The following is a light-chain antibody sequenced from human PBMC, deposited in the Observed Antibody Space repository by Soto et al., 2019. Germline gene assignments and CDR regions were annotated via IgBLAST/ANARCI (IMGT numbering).Light chain of an antibody. J-gene: IGLJ1*01. CDR3: QSYDASLSGYV. Sequence: QSVLTQPPSVSEAPGQRVTLSCTGSSSNIGGGYDVHWFQQLPGTAPKLLFYGKNNRPSGVPDRFSGSTYGTSASLAITGLQTEDEAIYYCQSYDASLSGYVFGTGTKLTVL. V-gene: IGLV1-40*01. CDR2: GKN. CDR1: SSNIGGGYD.